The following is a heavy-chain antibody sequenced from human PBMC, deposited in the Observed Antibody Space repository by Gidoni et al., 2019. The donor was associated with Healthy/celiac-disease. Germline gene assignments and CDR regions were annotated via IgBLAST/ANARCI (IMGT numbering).Heavy chain of an antibody. J-gene: IGHJ6*02. CDR2: INHSGST. CDR1: GGSFSGYY. D-gene: IGHD3-10*01. Sequence: QVQLQQWGAGLLKPSETLSLTCAVYGGSFSGYYWSWIRQPPGKGLEWIGEINHSGSTNYNPSLKSRVTISVDTSKNQFSLKLSSVTAADTAVYYCARRPSMYYYGSGTARSYYYYYGMDVWGQGTTVTVSS. CDR3: ARRPSMYYYGSGTARSYYYYYGMDV. V-gene: IGHV4-34*01.